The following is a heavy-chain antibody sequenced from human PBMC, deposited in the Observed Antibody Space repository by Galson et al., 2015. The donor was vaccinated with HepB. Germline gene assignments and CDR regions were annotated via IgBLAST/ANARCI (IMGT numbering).Heavy chain of an antibody. CDR3: AREGDSFLRYFDL. CDR2: IYYSGTT. V-gene: IGHV4-30-4*01. J-gene: IGHJ2*01. CDR1: GGSISSADYY. Sequence: TLSLTCTVSGGSISSADYYWSWIRQPPGKGLEWIGYIYYSGTTYYNPSLKSRLTISVDTSKSQFSLKLSSVTAADTAVYYCAREGDSFLRYFDLWGRGTLVTVSS. D-gene: IGHD2/OR15-2a*01.